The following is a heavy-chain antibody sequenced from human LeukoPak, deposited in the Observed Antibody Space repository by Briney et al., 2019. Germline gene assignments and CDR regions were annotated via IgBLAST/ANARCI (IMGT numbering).Heavy chain of an antibody. J-gene: IGHJ4*02. CDR1: GGSISSSNW. CDR2: IYHSGST. CDR3: ARDAYYDSSGYNGDY. V-gene: IGHV4-4*02. Sequence: SETLSLTCAVSGGSISSSNWWSWARQPPGKGLEWIGEIYHSGSTNYNPSLKSRVTISVDKSKNQFSLKLSSVTAADTAVYYCARDAYYDSSGYNGDYWGQGILVTVSS. D-gene: IGHD3-22*01.